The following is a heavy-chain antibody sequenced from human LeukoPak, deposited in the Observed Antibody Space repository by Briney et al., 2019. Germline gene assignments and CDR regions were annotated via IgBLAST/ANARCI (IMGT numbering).Heavy chain of an antibody. CDR3: ARSRRYYGSGVNAFDI. Sequence: ASVKVTCKASGYTFASYDINWVRQATGQGLEWMGWMNPNSGNTGYAQKLQGRVTMTRNTSISTAYMELSSLRSEDTAVYYCARSRRYYGSGVNAFDIWGQGTMVTVSS. CDR2: MNPNSGNT. V-gene: IGHV1-8*01. CDR1: GYTFASYD. J-gene: IGHJ3*02. D-gene: IGHD3-10*01.